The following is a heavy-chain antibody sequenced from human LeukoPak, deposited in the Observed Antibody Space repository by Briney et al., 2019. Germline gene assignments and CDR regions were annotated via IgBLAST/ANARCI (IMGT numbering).Heavy chain of an antibody. CDR1: GYRFTPSW. CDR3: ARRGQLLVQCDY. V-gene: IGHV5-51*01. CDR2: IYPGDSDT. J-gene: IGHJ4*02. D-gene: IGHD6-13*01. Sequence: GESLKISCRASGYRFTPSWISWVRQMPGKGLEWMGIIYPGDSDTRYSPSFQGQVTISADKSISTAYLQWSSLKASDTTMYYCARRGQLLVQCDYWGQGTLVTVSS.